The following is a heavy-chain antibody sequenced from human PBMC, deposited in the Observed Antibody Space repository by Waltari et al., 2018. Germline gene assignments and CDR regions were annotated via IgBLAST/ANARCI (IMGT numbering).Heavy chain of an antibody. CDR2: IYYSGST. Sequence: QLQLQESGPGLVKPSETLSLTCTVSGGSLSSSSYYWGWSRQPPGKGLEWIGSIYYSGSTYYNPSLKSRVTISVDTSKNQFSLKLSSVTAADTAVYYCARNRGFGDYFDYWGQGTLVTVSS. CDR3: ARNRGFGDYFDY. V-gene: IGHV4-39*01. D-gene: IGHD3-10*01. J-gene: IGHJ4*02. CDR1: GGSLSSSSYY.